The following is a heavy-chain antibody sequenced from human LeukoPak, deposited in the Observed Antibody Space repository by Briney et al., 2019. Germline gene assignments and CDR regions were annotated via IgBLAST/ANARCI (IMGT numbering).Heavy chain of an antibody. V-gene: IGHV5-51*01. Sequence: GESLKISCTASGYSFTNYWIGWVRQMPGKGLEWMGVIYPSDSETRYTPSFQGQVTISADKSLSTAYLQWNSLKASDTAMYYCARQTAMGRSGDYWGQGTLVIVSS. CDR2: IYPSDSET. D-gene: IGHD5-18*01. CDR1: GYSFTNYW. J-gene: IGHJ4*02. CDR3: ARQTAMGRSGDY.